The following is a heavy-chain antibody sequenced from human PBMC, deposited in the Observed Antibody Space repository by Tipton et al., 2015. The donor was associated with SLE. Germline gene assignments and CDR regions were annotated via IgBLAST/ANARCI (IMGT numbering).Heavy chain of an antibody. V-gene: IGHV4-59*01. J-gene: IGHJ6*03. Sequence: LRLYCTVSGGSISSYYWSWIRQPPGKGLEWIGYIYYSGSTNYNPSLKSRVTISVDTSKNQFSLNLSSVTAADTAVYYCAREITIFGVDLYYYYYMDVWGKGTTVTVSS. D-gene: IGHD3-3*01. CDR2: IYYSGST. CDR1: GGSISSYY. CDR3: AREITIFGVDLYYYYYMDV.